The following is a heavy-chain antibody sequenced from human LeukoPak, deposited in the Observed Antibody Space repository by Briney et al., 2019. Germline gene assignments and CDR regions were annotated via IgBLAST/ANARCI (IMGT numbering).Heavy chain of an antibody. CDR3: ARDGTHSGYDYPIDY. J-gene: IGHJ4*02. D-gene: IGHD5-12*01. V-gene: IGHV1-18*01. CDR2: ISAYNGNT. CDR1: GGRFKSYG. Sequence: ASVKVSCKTIGGRFKSYGLSWVRQAPGQGLEWMGWISAYNGNTNYAQKLQGRVTMTTDTSTSTAYMELRSLRSDDTAVYYCARDGTHSGYDYPIDYWGQGTLVTVSS.